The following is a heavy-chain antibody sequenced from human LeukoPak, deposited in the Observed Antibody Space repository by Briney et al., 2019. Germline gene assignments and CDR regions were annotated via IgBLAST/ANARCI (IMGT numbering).Heavy chain of an antibody. J-gene: IGHJ4*02. Sequence: GGSLRLSCAASGFTFSRYNMNWVRQAPGKGLEWVSYISSSSSTIYYADSVKGRFTISRDNAKNSLYLQMNSLRAEDTAVFYCARRKAVAASVYYFDYWGQGILVTVSS. V-gene: IGHV3-48*04. CDR1: GFTFSRYN. D-gene: IGHD6-19*01. CDR2: ISSSSSTI. CDR3: ARRKAVAASVYYFDY.